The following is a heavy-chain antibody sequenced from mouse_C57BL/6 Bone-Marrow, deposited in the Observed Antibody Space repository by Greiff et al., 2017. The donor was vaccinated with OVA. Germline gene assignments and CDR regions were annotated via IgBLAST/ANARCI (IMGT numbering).Heavy chain of an antibody. V-gene: IGHV5-17*01. D-gene: IGHD2-3*01. CDR2: ISSGSSTI. J-gene: IGHJ3*01. CDR1: GFTFSDYG. CDR3: ARDDGYYWFAD. Sequence: EVQVVESGGGLVKPGGSLKLSCAASGFTFSDYGMHWVRQAPEKGLEWVAYISSGSSTIYYADTVKGRFTISRATAKHTLFLQMTSLRSENTAMYYCARDDGYYWFADWGQGTMVTVSA.